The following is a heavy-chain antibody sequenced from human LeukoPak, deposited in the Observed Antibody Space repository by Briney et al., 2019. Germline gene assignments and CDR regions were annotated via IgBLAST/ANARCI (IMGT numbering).Heavy chain of an antibody. V-gene: IGHV4-34*01. CDR2: INHSGST. D-gene: IGHD3-3*02. Sequence: SETLSLTCAVYGGSFSGYYWSWIRQPPGKGLEWIGEINHSGSTNYNPSLKSRVTISVDTSKNQFSLKLSSVTAADTAVYYCARGLAGIHYWGQGTLVTVSS. CDR1: GGSFSGYY. J-gene: IGHJ4*02. CDR3: ARGLAGIHY.